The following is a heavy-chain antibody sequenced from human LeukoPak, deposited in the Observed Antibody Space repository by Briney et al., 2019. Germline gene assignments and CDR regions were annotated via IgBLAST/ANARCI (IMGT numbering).Heavy chain of an antibody. D-gene: IGHD6-13*01. J-gene: IGHJ4*02. CDR3: AKVVSSSWGYFDY. CDR2: IRYDGSTK. Sequence: PGRSLRLSCAASGFTFSSYGMHWVRQAPGKGLEWVAFIRYDGSTKYYADSVKGRFTISRDNSKNTLYLQMNSLRPEDTAVYYCAKVVSSSWGYFDYWGQGTLVTVSS. V-gene: IGHV3-30*02. CDR1: GFTFSSYG.